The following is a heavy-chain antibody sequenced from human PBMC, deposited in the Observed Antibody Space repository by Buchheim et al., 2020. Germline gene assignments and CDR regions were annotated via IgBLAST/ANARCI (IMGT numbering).Heavy chain of an antibody. CDR3: ARGSEAVAGTKNWFDP. D-gene: IGHD6-19*01. Sequence: EVQLVESGGGLVKPGGSLRLSCAASEFTFNMYSMNWVRQAPGKGLEWVSSITSSSSYIYHADSVKGRFTISRDNAKNSLYLQMNSLRAEDTAVYYCARGSEAVAGTKNWFDPWGQGTL. CDR1: EFTFNMYS. V-gene: IGHV3-21*01. J-gene: IGHJ5*02. CDR2: ITSSSSYI.